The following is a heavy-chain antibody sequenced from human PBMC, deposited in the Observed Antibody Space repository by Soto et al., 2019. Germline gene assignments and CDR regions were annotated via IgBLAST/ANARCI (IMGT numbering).Heavy chain of an antibody. J-gene: IGHJ4*02. CDR2: IYHSGST. D-gene: IGHD5-12*01. V-gene: IGHV4-30-2*01. CDR3: AAGGGLPRYY. Sequence: QLQLQESGSGLVKPSQTLSLTCAVSGGSISSGGYSWSWLRQPPGKGLEWIGYIYHSGSTYYNPSLKSRVTIAVDRSKNQFSLKLSSVTAADTDVYYCAAGGGLPRYYWGQGTLVTVSS. CDR1: GGSISSGGYS.